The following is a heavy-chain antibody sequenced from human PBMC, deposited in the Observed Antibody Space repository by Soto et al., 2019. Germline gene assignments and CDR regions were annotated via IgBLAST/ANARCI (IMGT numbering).Heavy chain of an antibody. D-gene: IGHD3-16*02. V-gene: IGHV4-61*01. Sequence: SETLSLTCTVPGGSVSSGSYYWSWIRQPPGKGLEWIGYIYYSGSTNYNPSLKSRVTISVDTSKNQFSLKLSSVTAADTAVYYCARGTYDYVWGSYRFDYFDYWGQGALVTVS. CDR3: ARGTYDYVWGSYRFDYFDY. J-gene: IGHJ4*02. CDR1: GGSVSSGSYY. CDR2: IYYSGST.